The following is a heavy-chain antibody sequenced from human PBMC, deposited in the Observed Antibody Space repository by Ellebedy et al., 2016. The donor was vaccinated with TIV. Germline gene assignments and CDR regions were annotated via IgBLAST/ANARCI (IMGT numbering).Heavy chain of an antibody. D-gene: IGHD5-24*01. CDR2: ISTYNGNT. V-gene: IGHV1-18*04. CDR1: GYTFTSYG. CDR3: ATDRAPDGRNWYFDL. J-gene: IGHJ2*01. Sequence: AASVKVSCKASGYTFTSYGISWVRQAPGQGLEWMGWISTYNGNTKYAQRLQGRVTIAADESTSTTYMELSSLRSEDTAVYYCATDRAPDGRNWYFDLWGRGTLVSVSS.